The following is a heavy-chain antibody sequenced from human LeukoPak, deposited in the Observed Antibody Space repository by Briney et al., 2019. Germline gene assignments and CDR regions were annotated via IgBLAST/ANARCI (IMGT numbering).Heavy chain of an antibody. CDR3: ARGFQWSRYYFDY. CDR1: GGTFSSYA. J-gene: IGHJ4*02. V-gene: IGHV1-69*13. Sequence: SVKVSCKASGGTFSSYAISWVRQAPGQGLEWMGGIIPIFGTANYAQKFQGRVTITADESTSTAYMELSSLRSEDTAVYYSARGFQWSRYYFDYWGQGTLVTVSS. D-gene: IGHD2-15*01. CDR2: IIPIFGTA.